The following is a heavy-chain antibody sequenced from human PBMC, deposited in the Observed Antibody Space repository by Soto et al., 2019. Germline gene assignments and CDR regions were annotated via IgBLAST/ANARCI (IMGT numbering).Heavy chain of an antibody. CDR1: GFTFTSSA. Sequence: ASVKVSCKASGFTFTSSAVQWVRQARGQRLEWIGWTVVGSGNTNYAQKFQERVTITRDMSTSTAYMELSSLRSEDTAVYYCAARSGYSPYYGMDVWGQGTTVTVSS. J-gene: IGHJ6*02. D-gene: IGHD3-3*01. CDR3: AARSGYSPYYGMDV. V-gene: IGHV1-58*01. CDR2: TVVGSGNT.